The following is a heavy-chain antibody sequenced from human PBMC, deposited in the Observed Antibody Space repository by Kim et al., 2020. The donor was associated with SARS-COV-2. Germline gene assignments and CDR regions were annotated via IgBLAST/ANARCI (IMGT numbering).Heavy chain of an antibody. Sequence: SDSNTNYSPSFQGHVPISADKSIRTAYVQWSNLKASDTAMYYCARRGLDVWGQGTTVTVSS. CDR2: SDSNT. J-gene: IGHJ6*02. V-gene: IGHV5-10-1*01. CDR3: ARRGLDV.